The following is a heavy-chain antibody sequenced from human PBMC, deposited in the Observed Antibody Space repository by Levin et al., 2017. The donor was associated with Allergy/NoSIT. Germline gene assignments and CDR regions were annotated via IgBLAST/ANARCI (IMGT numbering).Heavy chain of an antibody. J-gene: IGHJ3*02. Sequence: ASVKVSCKASGYTFTSYAMNWVRQAPGQGLEWMGWINTNTGNPAYAQGFTGRFVFSLDTSVSTAYLQISSLKAEDTAVYYCAREGQVAVAGTSAFDTWGQGTMVTVSS. CDR1: GYTFTSYA. V-gene: IGHV7-4-1*02. CDR3: AREGQVAVAGTSAFDT. CDR2: INTNTGNP. D-gene: IGHD6-19*01.